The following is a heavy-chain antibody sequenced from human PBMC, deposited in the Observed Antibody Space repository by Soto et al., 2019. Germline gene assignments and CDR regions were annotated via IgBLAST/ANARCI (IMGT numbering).Heavy chain of an antibody. D-gene: IGHD2-8*01. Sequence: PSETLSLTCAVSGGSISSSNWWSWVRQPPGKGLEWIGEIYHSGSTNYNPSLKSRVTTSVDKSKNQFSLKLSSVTAADTAVYYCAREISYCTNGVCYRRFDYWGQGTLVTVSS. CDR3: AREISYCTNGVCYRRFDY. J-gene: IGHJ4*02. CDR2: IYHSGST. CDR1: GGSISSSNW. V-gene: IGHV4-4*02.